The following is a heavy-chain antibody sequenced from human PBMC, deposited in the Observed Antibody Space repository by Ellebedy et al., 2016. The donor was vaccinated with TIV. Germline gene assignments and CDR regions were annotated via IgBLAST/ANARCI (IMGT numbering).Heavy chain of an antibody. CDR3: AATIHLLDLFDY. V-gene: IGHV4-59*01. Sequence: MPSETLSLTCTVSGGSISSYYWSWIRQPPGKGLEWIGYIYYSGSTNYNPSLKSRVTISVDTSKNQFSLKLSSVTAADTAVYYCAATIHLLDLFDYWGQGNLVTVSS. J-gene: IGHJ4*02. CDR1: GGSISSYY. D-gene: IGHD5-12*01. CDR2: IYYSGST.